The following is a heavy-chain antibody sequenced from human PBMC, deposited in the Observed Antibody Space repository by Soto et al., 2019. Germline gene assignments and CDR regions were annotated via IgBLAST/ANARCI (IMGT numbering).Heavy chain of an antibody. J-gene: IGHJ4*02. Sequence: GESLKISCKGSEYSFTNYCLGWVRQMPGKGVEWMGIIYPYDSDTRYSPSFQGQVTISADKSISTAYLQWSSLKASDTAIYFCARQHGSSSRGFDHWGQGTLVTVSS. CDR2: IYPYDSDT. D-gene: IGHD6-6*01. V-gene: IGHV5-51*01. CDR1: EYSFTNYC. CDR3: ARQHGSSSRGFDH.